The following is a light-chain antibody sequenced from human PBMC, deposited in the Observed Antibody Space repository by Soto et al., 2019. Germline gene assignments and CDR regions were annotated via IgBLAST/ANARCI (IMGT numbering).Light chain of an antibody. Sequence: QSALTQPASVSGSPGQSVAISCTGTSSDVGGYNYVSWYQQHPGKAPKLMLYEVNQRPSGVPDRFSGSKSGNTASLTVSGLQAEDAADYYFSSYACSSTFFGPGTKLTVL. J-gene: IGLJ1*01. CDR3: SSYACSSTF. V-gene: IGLV2-8*01. CDR2: EVN. CDR1: SSDVGGYNY.